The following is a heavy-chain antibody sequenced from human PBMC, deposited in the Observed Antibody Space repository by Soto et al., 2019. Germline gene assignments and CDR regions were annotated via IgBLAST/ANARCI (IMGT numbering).Heavy chain of an antibody. D-gene: IGHD3-22*01. Sequence: ASVKVSCKASGYTFTGYYMHWVRQAPGQGLEWMGWINPNSGGTNYAQKFQGWVTMTRDTSISTAYMELSRLRSDDTAVYYCARDRYYDSSGYYRYYYYGMDVWGQGTTVTVSS. J-gene: IGHJ6*02. CDR2: INPNSGGT. V-gene: IGHV1-2*04. CDR3: ARDRYYDSSGYYRYYYYGMDV. CDR1: GYTFTGYY.